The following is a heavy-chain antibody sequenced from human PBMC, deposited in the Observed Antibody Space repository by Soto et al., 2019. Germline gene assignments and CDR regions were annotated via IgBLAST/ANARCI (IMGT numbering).Heavy chain of an antibody. D-gene: IGHD3-3*01. Sequence: KPSETLSLTCTVSGGSISSYYWSWIRQPPGKGLEWIGYIYYSGSTNYNPSLKSRVTISVDTSKNQFSLKLSSVTAADTAVYYCARLRGRYYDFWSGYYSGQDAFDIWGQGTMVTVSS. CDR1: GGSISSYY. CDR3: ARLRGRYYDFWSGYYSGQDAFDI. V-gene: IGHV4-59*08. J-gene: IGHJ3*02. CDR2: IYYSGST.